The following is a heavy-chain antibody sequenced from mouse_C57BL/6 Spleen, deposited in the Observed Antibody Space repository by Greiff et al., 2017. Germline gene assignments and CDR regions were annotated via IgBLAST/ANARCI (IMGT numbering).Heavy chain of an antibody. CDR1: GYTFTSYW. Sequence: QVQLQQPGAELVMPGASVKLSCKASGYTFTSYWMHWVKQRPGQGLEWIGEIDPSDSYTNYNQKFKGKSTLTVDKSSSTAYMQLSSLTSEDSAVYYCARKTALMDYWGQGTSDTVSS. V-gene: IGHV1-69*01. D-gene: IGHD3-2*01. CDR3: ARKTALMDY. CDR2: IDPSDSYT. J-gene: IGHJ4*01.